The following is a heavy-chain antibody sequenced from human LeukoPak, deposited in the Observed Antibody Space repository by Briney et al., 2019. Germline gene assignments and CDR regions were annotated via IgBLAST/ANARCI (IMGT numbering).Heavy chain of an antibody. CDR1: GYTFSGYY. CDR3: ARSDYDLLTGPDAFGT. D-gene: IGHD3-9*01. Sequence: ASVKVSCQSSGYTFSGYYMHWVRQAPGQGLEWMGWSSPHGGGTNYAQKFQGRVTMTRDTSISTAYMELSRLTSDDTAVYYCARSDYDLLTGPDAFGTWGQGTMVTVSS. CDR2: SSPHGGGT. V-gene: IGHV1-2*02. J-gene: IGHJ3*02.